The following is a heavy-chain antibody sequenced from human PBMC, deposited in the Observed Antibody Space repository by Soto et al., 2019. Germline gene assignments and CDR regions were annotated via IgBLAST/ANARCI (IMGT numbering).Heavy chain of an antibody. CDR3: ARVGPSVTTNPTDNWCDP. D-gene: IGHD4-17*01. Sequence: QVQLQQWGAGLLKPSETLSLTCAVYGGSFSGYYWSWIRQPPGTGMEWIGEINHSGSTNYNPSLKSRVNISVDTSKNQFSLKLSSVTAADTAVYYCARVGPSVTTNPTDNWCDPWGQGTRVTFSS. CDR1: GGSFSGYY. J-gene: IGHJ5*02. CDR2: INHSGST. V-gene: IGHV4-34*01.